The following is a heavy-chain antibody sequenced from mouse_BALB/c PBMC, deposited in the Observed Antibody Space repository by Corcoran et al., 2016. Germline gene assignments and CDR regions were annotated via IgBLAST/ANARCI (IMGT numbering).Heavy chain of an antibody. J-gene: IGHJ4*01. CDR1: GYTFTDYN. CDR2: INPNNGGT. V-gene: IGHV1-18*01. D-gene: IGHD2-14*01. Sequence: EVLLQQSGPELVKPGASVTIPCTASGYTFTDYNMDWVKQSHGKSLEWIGDINPNNGGTIYNQKFKGKATLTVDKSSSTAYMELRSLTSEDTAVYYVARHRSVYHAMDYWGQGTSVTVSS. CDR3: ARHRSVYHAMDY.